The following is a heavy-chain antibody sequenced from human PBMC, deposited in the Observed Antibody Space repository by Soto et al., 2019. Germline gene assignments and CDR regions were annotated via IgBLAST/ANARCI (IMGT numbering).Heavy chain of an antibody. V-gene: IGHV4-39*02. D-gene: IGHD2-8*01. J-gene: IGHJ4*02. Sequence: QVEMQESGPGLVKPSETLSLTCPVSGASLTTNKYYWGWIRQSPGKGLEWIGSVYYSGSTYYNPSLQSRVSISVDMSNAPRNLRSVTAADTAVYYCARGESRSMLIVSVFDYWGQGMVVSVSS. CDR3: ARGESRSMLIVSVFDY. CDR1: GASLTTNKYY. CDR2: VYYSGST.